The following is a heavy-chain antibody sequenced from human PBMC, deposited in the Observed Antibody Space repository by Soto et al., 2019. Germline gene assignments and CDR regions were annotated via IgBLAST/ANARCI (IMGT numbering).Heavy chain of an antibody. CDR3: ARDAPYYQQYYYTMEV. CDR1: GGSISAYY. J-gene: IGHJ6*02. V-gene: IGHV4-4*07. CDR2: VYDGGRT. D-gene: IGHD3-10*01. Sequence: KASETLSLTCSVSGGSISAYYWSWIRQSAGEGLEWIGRVYDGGRTNYNPSLKSRVTMSVDTSRNQISLKLTSVTAADTAVYFCARDAPYYQQYYYTMEVWGQGTTVTVSS.